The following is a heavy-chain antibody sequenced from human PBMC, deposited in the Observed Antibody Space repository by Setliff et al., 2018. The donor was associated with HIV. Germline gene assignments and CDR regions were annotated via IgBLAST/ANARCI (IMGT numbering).Heavy chain of an antibody. J-gene: IGHJ4*02. D-gene: IGHD4-17*01. CDR3: AGYGDYPLPKLIY. CDR2: IYYTGST. CDR1: GDSLSSGDSY. Sequence: SETLSLTCSVSGDSLSSGDSYWAWIRQPPGKGLGWIGSIYYTGSTFSNPSLKSRVTISGDTTRSQFSLKLDSVTAADTALYYCAGYGDYPLPKLIYWGQGTLVTVSS. V-gene: IGHV4-39*01.